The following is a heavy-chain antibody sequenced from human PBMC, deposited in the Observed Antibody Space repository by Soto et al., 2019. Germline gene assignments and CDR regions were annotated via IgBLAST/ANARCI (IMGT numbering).Heavy chain of an antibody. Sequence: QVQVVESGGGVVQPGRSLRLSCVASGFSFNGYAVNWVRQAPGKGLEWLAMITHDATSKVYADSVRGRFIISRDTSMKTLYLQMNSLRVDDTAKYYCTRIGHGVSGGSGFDPWGQGTPVIVSS. D-gene: IGHD2-15*01. J-gene: IGHJ5*02. V-gene: IGHV3-30-3*01. CDR3: TRIGHGVSGGSGFDP. CDR2: ITHDATSK. CDR1: GFSFNGYA.